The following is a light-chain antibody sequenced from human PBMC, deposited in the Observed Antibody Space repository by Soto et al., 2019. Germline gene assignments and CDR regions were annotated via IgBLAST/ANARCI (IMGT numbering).Light chain of an antibody. CDR1: QSVSSKY. V-gene: IGKV3-20*01. Sequence: EIVLTQSPGTLSLSPGERATLSCRASQSVSSKYLAWYQQKPGQAPSVLIYGTSISASGVPERFSGGGSGTDFTLSITRLQPEDLAVYYCQEYGSSLFTFGHGTNVDF. CDR2: GTS. J-gene: IGKJ3*01. CDR3: QEYGSSLFT.